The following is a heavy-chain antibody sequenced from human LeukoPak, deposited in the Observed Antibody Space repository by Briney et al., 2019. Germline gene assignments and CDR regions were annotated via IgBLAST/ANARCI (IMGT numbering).Heavy chain of an antibody. V-gene: IGHV3-30*04. CDR1: GFTFSNYA. J-gene: IGHJ4*02. CDR2: ISYGGSAK. Sequence: GGSLRLSCSASGFTFSNYAMHWVRQAPGKGLEWVALISYGGSAKFYADSVKGRFTISRDNSKSTLDLQMNSLRTEDTAVYYCARVRDRRVYYFDYWGQGSLVTVSS. D-gene: IGHD1-14*01. CDR3: ARVRDRRVYYFDY.